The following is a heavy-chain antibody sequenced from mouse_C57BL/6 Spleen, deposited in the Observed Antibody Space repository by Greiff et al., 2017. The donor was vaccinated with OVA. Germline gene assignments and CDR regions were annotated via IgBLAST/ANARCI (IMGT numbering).Heavy chain of an antibody. CDR3: ARTTHWTDVSSFYAMDF. D-gene: IGHD1-1*01. V-gene: IGHV5-17*01. J-gene: IGHJ4*01. Sequence: EVQVVESGGGLVKPGGSLKLSCAASGFTFSDYGMHWVRQAPEKGLEWVAYISSGSSTIYYADTVKGRFTISRDNAKNTLFLQMTSLRSEDTAMYYFARTTHWTDVSSFYAMDFCGPGTSVTVSS. CDR2: ISSGSSTI. CDR1: GFTFSDYG.